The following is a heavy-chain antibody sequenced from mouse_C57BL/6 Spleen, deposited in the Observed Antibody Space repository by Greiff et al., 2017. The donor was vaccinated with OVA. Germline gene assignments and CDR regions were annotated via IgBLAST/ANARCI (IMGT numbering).Heavy chain of an antibody. D-gene: IGHD3-2*02. CDR1: GFNIKDYY. J-gene: IGHJ4*01. CDR3: ARSHPVYSSGYYAMDY. V-gene: IGHV14-2*01. CDR2: IDPEDGET. Sequence: EVQLQQSGAELVKPGASVKLSCTASGFNIKDYYMPWVKQRTEQGLEWIGRIDPEDGETKYAPKFQGKATITADTSSNTAYLQLSSLTSEDTAVYYCARSHPVYSSGYYAMDYWGQGTSVTVSS.